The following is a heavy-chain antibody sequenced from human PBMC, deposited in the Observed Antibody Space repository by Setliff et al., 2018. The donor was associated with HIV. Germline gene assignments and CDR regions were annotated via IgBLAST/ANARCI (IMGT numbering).Heavy chain of an antibody. CDR1: GGTFSSYA. CDR3: ALVGLDDAFDI. J-gene: IGHJ3*02. CDR2: IIPIFGTA. V-gene: IGHV1-69*13. D-gene: IGHD6-19*01. Sequence: SVKVSCKASGGTFSSYAISWVRQAPGQGLEWMGGIIPIFGTANYAQKFQGRVTITADESTSTAYMELTSLRSEDTAVYYCALVGLDDAFDIWGQGTMVTVSS.